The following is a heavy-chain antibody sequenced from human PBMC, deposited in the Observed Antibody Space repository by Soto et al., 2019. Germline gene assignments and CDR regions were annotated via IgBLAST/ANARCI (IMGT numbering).Heavy chain of an antibody. CDR1: GGSISSYY. D-gene: IGHD3-10*01. CDR3: ARGVLLWFGEPSNDYYYYGMDV. CDR2: IYYSGST. J-gene: IGHJ6*02. V-gene: IGHV4-59*01. Sequence: SETLSLTCTVSGGSISSYYWSWIRQPPGKGLEWIGYIYYSGSTNYNPSLKSRVTISVDTSKNQFSLKLSSVTAADTAVYYCARGVLLWFGEPSNDYYYYGMDVWGQGTTVTAP.